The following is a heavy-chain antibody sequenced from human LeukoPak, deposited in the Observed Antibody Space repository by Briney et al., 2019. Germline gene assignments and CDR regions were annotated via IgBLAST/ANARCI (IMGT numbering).Heavy chain of an antibody. CDR2: IYYSGNT. V-gene: IGHV4-39*02. Sequence: SETLSLTCTVSGGSINNNDYYWGWIRQPPGKGLEWIGSIYYSGNTYYNPSLKSRVTMFIDTSNEQFSLTLTSVTAADTAVYYCAREGEYSNRLDPWGQGTLVTVSS. D-gene: IGHD4-11*01. J-gene: IGHJ5*02. CDR1: GGSINNNDYY. CDR3: AREGEYSNRLDP.